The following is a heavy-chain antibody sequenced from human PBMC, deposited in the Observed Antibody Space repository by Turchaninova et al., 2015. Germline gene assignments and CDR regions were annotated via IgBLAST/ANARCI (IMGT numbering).Heavy chain of an antibody. J-gene: IGHJ4*02. V-gene: IGHV3-30*04. Sequence: QVQLVESGCGVVQSGRSLRRRWAASGCTFRRYAIHWVRQAPGKGLEWVAVISYDGSNKYYADAVKGRFTISRDNSKNTLYLQMNSLRAEDTAVYYCARDGGGYCTNGVCYTFDYWGQGTLVTVSS. CDR2: ISYDGSNK. CDR3: ARDGGGYCTNGVCYTFDY. D-gene: IGHD2-8*01. CDR1: GCTFRRYA.